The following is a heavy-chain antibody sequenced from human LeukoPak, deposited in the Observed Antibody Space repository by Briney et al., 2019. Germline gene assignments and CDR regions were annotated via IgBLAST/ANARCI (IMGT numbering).Heavy chain of an antibody. CDR1: GFTFDNYG. CDR3: ARVGIPGTRPGGYSYGMDV. J-gene: IGHJ6*02. CDR2: ISWNGGST. Sequence: GGSLRLSCAASGFTFDNYGMSWVRQAPGKGLELVSAISWNGGSTGYADSVKGRFTISRDNAKNSMYLQMNSLRAEDTALSHCARVGIPGTRPGGYSYGMDVWGQGTMVTVSS. D-gene: IGHD1-7*01. V-gene: IGHV3-20*01.